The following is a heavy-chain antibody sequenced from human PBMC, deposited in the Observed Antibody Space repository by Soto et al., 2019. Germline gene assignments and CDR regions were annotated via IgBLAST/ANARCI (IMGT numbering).Heavy chain of an antibody. CDR3: ARGGASSKWLDP. CDR1: GDSVNTYF. J-gene: IGHJ5*02. CDR2: IYDGGST. V-gene: IGHV4-59*02. D-gene: IGHD3-10*01. Sequence: SETLSLTCTVSGDSVNTYFWSWIRQPPGQRLELIGSIYDGGSTKYNPSFKSRVTISLDTSKNQFFLQLSSVTAADTAVYYCARGGASSKWLDPWGQGTLVTVSS.